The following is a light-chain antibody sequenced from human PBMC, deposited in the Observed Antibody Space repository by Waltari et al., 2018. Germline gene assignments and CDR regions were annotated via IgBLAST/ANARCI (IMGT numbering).Light chain of an antibody. CDR2: GVS. J-gene: IGKJ4*01. CDR1: QNIRSSY. V-gene: IGKV3-20*01. Sequence: ESVLPQSPGTLSLSPGERATLSCKTSQNIRSSYLTWYQQKPGQAPRLVVYGVSTRATGIPDRFSGSRSGTDFTLTISRLEPEDFAVYYCQQYKTFPLTFGGGTKVEIK. CDR3: QQYKTFPLT.